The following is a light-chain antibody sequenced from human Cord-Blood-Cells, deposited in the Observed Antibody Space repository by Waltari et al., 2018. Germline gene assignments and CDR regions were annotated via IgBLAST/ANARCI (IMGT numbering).Light chain of an antibody. Sequence: DIQMTQSPSSLSASVGDRVTITCRASKSISSYLKWYQQKPGKAPKLLIYDASSLQSGVPSKCSGSGSRTDFTLTISSLQPEDFATYSGQQSYSTPTFGQGTKVEIK. CDR2: DAS. CDR1: KSISSY. CDR3: QQSYSTPT. J-gene: IGKJ1*01. V-gene: IGKV1-39*01.